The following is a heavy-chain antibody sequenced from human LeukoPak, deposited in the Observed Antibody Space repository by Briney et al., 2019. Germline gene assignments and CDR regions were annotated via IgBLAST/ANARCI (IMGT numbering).Heavy chain of an antibody. D-gene: IGHD1-7*01. CDR1: GGSFSGYY. CDR2: INHSGST. CDR3: ARAYNWNYVWFDP. V-gene: IGHV4-34*01. Sequence: PSETLSLTCAVSGGSFSGYYWSWVRQPPGKGVEWSGEINHSGSTNYNPSLKSRVTISVATSKTQFSLKLSSVTAADTAVYYCARAYNWNYVWFDPWGQGTLVTVSS. J-gene: IGHJ5*02.